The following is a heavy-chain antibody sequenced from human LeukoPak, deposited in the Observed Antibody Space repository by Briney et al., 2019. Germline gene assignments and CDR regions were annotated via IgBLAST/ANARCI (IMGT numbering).Heavy chain of an antibody. D-gene: IGHD6-6*01. Sequence: GGSLRLSCAASGFTFSSYWMNWVRQAPGKGLVWVSRISPTGSTTSYADSVKGRFTVSRDNAKNTLYLQVNNLRAEDTAVYYCARGPNSNWSGLDFWGQGTLLTVSS. CDR3: ARGPNSNWSGLDF. J-gene: IGHJ4*02. V-gene: IGHV3-74*01. CDR2: ISPTGSTT. CDR1: GFTFSSYW.